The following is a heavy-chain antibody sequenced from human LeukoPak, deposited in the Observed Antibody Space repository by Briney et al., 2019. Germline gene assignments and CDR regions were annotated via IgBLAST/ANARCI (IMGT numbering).Heavy chain of an antibody. Sequence: GESLRLSCAASGFTFSSYSMNWVRQAPGKGLEWVSSISSSSSYIYYADSVKGRFTISRDNAKNSLYLQMNSLRAEDTAVYYCARPRTAMGYYFDYWGQGTLVTVSS. CDR1: GFTFSSYS. CDR2: ISSSSSYI. V-gene: IGHV3-21*01. J-gene: IGHJ4*02. CDR3: ARPRTAMGYYFDY. D-gene: IGHD5-18*01.